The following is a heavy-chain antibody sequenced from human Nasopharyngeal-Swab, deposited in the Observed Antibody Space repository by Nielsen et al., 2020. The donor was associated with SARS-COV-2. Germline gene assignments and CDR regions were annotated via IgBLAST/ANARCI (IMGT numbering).Heavy chain of an antibody. CDR1: GGSISSYY. V-gene: IGHV4-34*01. J-gene: IGHJ5*02. Sequence: SETLSLTCTVSGGSISSYYWTWIRQPPGKELEWIGEFKYGGSSNYNPSLKSRVTMSLDTSKNQFSLELSSVTAADTAVYYCARGAPSSYWFDPWGQGTLVTVSS. CDR3: ARGAPSSYWFDP. CDR2: FKYGGSS.